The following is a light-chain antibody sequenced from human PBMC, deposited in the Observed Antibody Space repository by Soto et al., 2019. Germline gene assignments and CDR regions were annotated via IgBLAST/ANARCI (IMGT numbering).Light chain of an antibody. V-gene: IGKV4-1*01. CDR1: QSVLYSSNNKNY. Sequence: DIVMTQSPDSLAVSLGERATINCKSSQSVLYSSNNKNYLAWYQQKPGQPPKLLIYWASTRKSGVPDRFGGSGSGTDFTLTISSLQAEDVAVYYCQQYYSPPPTFGQGTKVEIK. CDR3: QQYYSPPPT. CDR2: WAS. J-gene: IGKJ1*01.